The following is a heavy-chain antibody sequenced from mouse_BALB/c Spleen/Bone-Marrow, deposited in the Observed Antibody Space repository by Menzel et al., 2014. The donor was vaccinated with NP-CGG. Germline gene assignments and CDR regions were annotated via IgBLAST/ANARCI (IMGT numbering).Heavy chain of an antibody. CDR1: GFASSSYD. CDR2: ISSGGSYT. V-gene: IGHV5-9*02. CDR3: ARHPYYGNYPAWFAY. J-gene: IGHJ3*01. D-gene: IGHD2-10*01. Sequence: EVQRVESGGGLVKPGGSLKLSCAASGFASSSYDMSWVRQTPEKRLEWVATISSGGSYTYYPDSVKGRFTISRDNARNTLYLQMSSLRSEDTALYYCARHPYYGNYPAWFAYWGQGTLVTVSA.